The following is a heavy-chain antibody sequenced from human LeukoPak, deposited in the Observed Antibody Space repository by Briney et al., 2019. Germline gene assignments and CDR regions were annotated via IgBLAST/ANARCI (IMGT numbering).Heavy chain of an antibody. J-gene: IGHJ2*01. D-gene: IGHD1-26*01. CDR2: IYTSGST. V-gene: IGHV4-61*02. CDR1: GGSISSGSYY. Sequence: SETLSFTCTVSGGSISSGSYYWSWIRQPAGKGLEWIGRIYTSGSTNYNPSLKSRVTISVDTSKNQFSLKLSSVTAADTAVYYCARGVGAGGFDLWGRGTLVTVSS. CDR3: ARGVGAGGFDL.